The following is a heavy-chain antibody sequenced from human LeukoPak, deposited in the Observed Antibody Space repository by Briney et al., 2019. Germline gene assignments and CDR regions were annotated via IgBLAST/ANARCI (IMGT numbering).Heavy chain of an antibody. CDR3: ARERDFWSGDAFDI. CDR1: GFTFSSYA. CDR2: ISYDGSNK. J-gene: IGHJ3*02. V-gene: IGHV3-30-3*01. D-gene: IGHD3-3*01. Sequence: PGGSLRLSCAASGFTFSSYAMHWVRQAPGKGLEWVAVISYDGSNKYYADSVKGRFTISRDNSKNTLYLQMNSLRAEDTAVYYCARERDFWSGDAFDIWGQGTMVTVSS.